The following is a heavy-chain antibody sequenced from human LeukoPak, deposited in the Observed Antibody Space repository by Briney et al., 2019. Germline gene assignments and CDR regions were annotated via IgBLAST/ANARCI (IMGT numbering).Heavy chain of an antibody. CDR3: ARDVYYEGAFDI. CDR1: GGSISSSSSSYY. J-gene: IGHJ3*02. Sequence: SETLSLTCTVSGGSISSSSSSYYWGWIRQPPGKGLEWIASIYYSGTTYYNPSLKSRVTISVDTSKNQFSLKLSSVTAADTAVYYCARDVYYEGAFDIWGQGTMVTVSS. CDR2: IYYSGTT. V-gene: IGHV4-39*07. D-gene: IGHD3-22*01.